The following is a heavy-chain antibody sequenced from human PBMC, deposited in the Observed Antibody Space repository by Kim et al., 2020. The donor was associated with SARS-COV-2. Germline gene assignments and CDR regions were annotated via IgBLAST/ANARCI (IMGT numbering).Heavy chain of an antibody. CDR1: GFTFSDYY. D-gene: IGHD3-10*01. V-gene: IGHV3-11*01. J-gene: IGHJ3*02. Sequence: GGSLRLSCAASGFTFSDYYMSWIRQAPGKGLEWVSYISSSGSTIYYADSVKGRFTISRDNAKNSLYLQMNSLRAEDTAVYYCASNSCFYGSARDDAFDIWGEGAMVTVSS. CDR2: ISSSGSTI. CDR3: ASNSCFYGSARDDAFDI.